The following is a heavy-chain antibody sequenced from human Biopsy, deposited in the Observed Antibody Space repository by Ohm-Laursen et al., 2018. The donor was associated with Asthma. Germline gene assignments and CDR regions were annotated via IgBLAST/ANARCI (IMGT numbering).Heavy chain of an antibody. CDR3: ARAVDYSHYYGIDV. J-gene: IGHJ6*02. CDR1: GYTFNSAG. CDR2: ISVYNGNT. D-gene: IGHD3-10*01. Sequence: SVKGSCKTSGYTFNSAGITWVRQAPGQGLEWMGWISVYNGNTKVAQKLQDRVTMITDTSTSTAYMELRSLRSDDTAVYLCARAVDYSHYYGIDVWGQGTTVTVS. V-gene: IGHV1-18*01.